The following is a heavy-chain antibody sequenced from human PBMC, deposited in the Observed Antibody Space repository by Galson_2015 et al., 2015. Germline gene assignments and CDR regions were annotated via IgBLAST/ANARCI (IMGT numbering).Heavy chain of an antibody. D-gene: IGHD3-3*01. Sequence: SVKVSCKASGYTFTSYYMHWVRQAPGQGLEWMGIINPSGGSTSYAQKFQGRVTMTRDTSTSTVCMELSSLRSEDTAVYYCASGPRSGYSKYYYYYYMDVWGKGTTVTVSS. CDR2: INPSGGST. J-gene: IGHJ6*03. CDR3: ASGPRSGYSKYYYYYYMDV. V-gene: IGHV1-46*01. CDR1: GYTFTSYY.